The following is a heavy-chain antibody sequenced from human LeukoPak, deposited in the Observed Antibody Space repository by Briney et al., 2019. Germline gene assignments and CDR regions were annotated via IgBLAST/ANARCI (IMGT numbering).Heavy chain of an antibody. Sequence: GGSLRLSCAASGFTFNDFGMHWVRQAPGKGLEWVSTVSNSGGNTYYADSVKGRFTISRDNSKNTVYLQMNSLRAEDTAVYYCARESSSITMIVVVISGAFDIWGQGTMVTVSS. CDR3: ARESSSITMIVVVISGAFDI. V-gene: IGHV3-NL1*01. D-gene: IGHD3-22*01. J-gene: IGHJ3*02. CDR2: VSNSGGNT. CDR1: GFTFNDFG.